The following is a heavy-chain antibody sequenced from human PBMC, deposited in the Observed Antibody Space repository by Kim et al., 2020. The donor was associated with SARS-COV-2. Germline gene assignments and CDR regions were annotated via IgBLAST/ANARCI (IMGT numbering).Heavy chain of an antibody. V-gene: IGHV3-23*01. CDR3: ASIVVVPAAIRAPFDY. J-gene: IGHJ4*02. Sequence: VKGRITISRDNSKNTLYLQMNSLRAEDTAVYYCASIVVVPAAIRAPFDYWGQGTLVTVSS. D-gene: IGHD2-2*01.